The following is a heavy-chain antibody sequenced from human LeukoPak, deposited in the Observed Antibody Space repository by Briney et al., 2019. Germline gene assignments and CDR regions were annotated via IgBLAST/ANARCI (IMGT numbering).Heavy chain of an antibody. Sequence: GGSLRLSCGASGFIFSNYWMAWVRQAPGKGLEWVANIKEDGSDKNYVESVTGRYTISRDNAKNSLYLQMNSLRGEDTAVYYCARDPNWETYWGQGTLVSVSS. D-gene: IGHD7-27*01. J-gene: IGHJ4*02. CDR1: GFIFSNYW. CDR2: IKEDGSDK. CDR3: ARDPNWETY. V-gene: IGHV3-7*01.